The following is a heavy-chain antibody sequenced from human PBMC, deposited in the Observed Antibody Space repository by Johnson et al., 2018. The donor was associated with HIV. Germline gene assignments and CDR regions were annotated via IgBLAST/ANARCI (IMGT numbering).Heavy chain of an antibody. CDR2: ISYDGSNK. D-gene: IGHD6-6*01. Sequence: QEQLVESGGGVVQPGRSLRLSCAASGFTFSSYAMHWVRQAPGKGLEWVAVISYDGSNKYYADSVKGRFTISRDNSKNTLYLQMNSLRAEDTAGYYCARDRGSSSLDAFDIWGQGTMVTVSS. J-gene: IGHJ3*02. CDR1: GFTFSSYA. CDR3: ARDRGSSSLDAFDI. V-gene: IGHV3-30*04.